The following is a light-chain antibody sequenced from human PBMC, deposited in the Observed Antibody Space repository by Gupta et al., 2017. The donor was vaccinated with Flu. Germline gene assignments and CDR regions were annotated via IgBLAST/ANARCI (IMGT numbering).Light chain of an antibody. V-gene: IGKV3-11*01. CDR2: DAS. CDR1: QSVSSY. CDR3: QQRSNWRGT. Sequence: IVLTHSPATLSLSPGERATLSCRASQSVSSYLAWYQQKPGQAPRLLIYDASNRATGIPARFSGSGSGTDFTLTISSLEPEDFAVYYCQQRSNWRGTFGQGTKLEIK. J-gene: IGKJ2*02.